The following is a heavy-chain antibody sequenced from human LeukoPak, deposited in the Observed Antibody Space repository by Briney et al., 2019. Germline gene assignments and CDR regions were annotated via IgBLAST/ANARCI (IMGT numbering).Heavy chain of an antibody. CDR2: IHTSGST. D-gene: IGHD7-27*01. CDR3: ASRKLGNDY. Sequence: KASETLSLTCTVSGGSITSYYWSWIRQPAGKGLEWIGRIHTSGSTSYNPSLKSRVTISADTSQNQFSLKLSSVTAADTAVYYCASRKLGNDYWGQGTLVTVSS. CDR1: GGSITSYY. V-gene: IGHV4-4*07. J-gene: IGHJ4*02.